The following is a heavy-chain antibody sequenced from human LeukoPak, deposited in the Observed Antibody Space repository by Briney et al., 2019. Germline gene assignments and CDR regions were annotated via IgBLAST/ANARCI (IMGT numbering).Heavy chain of an antibody. CDR2: IYYSGST. CDR1: GGSISSYY. D-gene: IGHD6-13*01. Sequence: SETLSLTCTVSGGSISSYYWSWIRQPPGKGLEWIGYIYYSGSTNYNPSLKSRVTISVDTSKNQFSLKLSSVTAADTAVYYCARTYSSRFDPWGQGTLATVSS. J-gene: IGHJ5*02. CDR3: ARTYSSRFDP. V-gene: IGHV4-59*08.